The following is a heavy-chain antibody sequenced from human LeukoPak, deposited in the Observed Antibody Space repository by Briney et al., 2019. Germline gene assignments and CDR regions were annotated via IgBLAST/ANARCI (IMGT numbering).Heavy chain of an antibody. D-gene: IGHD3-10*01. V-gene: IGHV3-23*01. J-gene: IGHJ6*02. Sequence: GGSLRLSCAASGFTFSSYSMNWVRQAPGKGLEWVSAISGSGGSTYYADSVKGRFTISRDNSKNTLYLQMNSLRAEDTAVYYCAKDHGFSGFGELLEDYYYYYGMDVWGQGTTVTVSS. CDR3: AKDHGFSGFGELLEDYYYYYGMDV. CDR2: ISGSGGST. CDR1: GFTFSSYS.